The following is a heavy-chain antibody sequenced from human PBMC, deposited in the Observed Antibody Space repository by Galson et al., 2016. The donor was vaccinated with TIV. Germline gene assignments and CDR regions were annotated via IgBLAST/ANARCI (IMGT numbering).Heavy chain of an antibody. V-gene: IGHV1-69*04. CDR1: GGTFTNYA. Sequence: SVKVSCKASGGTFTNYAFSWVRQAPGQGLEWMGRITPILGITNYAQKFQGRVTISADTSTSTAYMELSSLKSEDTAVYYCARRTDGHLYDYFGMDVWGQGTTVIVSS. CDR2: ITPILGIT. D-gene: IGHD5-24*01. CDR3: ARRTDGHLYDYFGMDV. J-gene: IGHJ6*02.